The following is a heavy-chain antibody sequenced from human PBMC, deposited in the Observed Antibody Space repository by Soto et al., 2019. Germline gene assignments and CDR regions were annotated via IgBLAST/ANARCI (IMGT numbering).Heavy chain of an antibody. V-gene: IGHV3-23*01. J-gene: IGHJ4*02. CDR2: ISGSGGST. D-gene: IGHD2-2*01. Sequence: GGSLRLSCAASGFTFSSYAMSWVRQAPGKGLEWVSAISGSGGSTYYADSVKGRFTISRDNSKNTLYLQRNSLRAEDTAVYYCAKTLPRDRGYCSSTSCYRRFYFDYWGQGTLVTVSS. CDR3: AKTLPRDRGYCSSTSCYRRFYFDY. CDR1: GFTFSSYA.